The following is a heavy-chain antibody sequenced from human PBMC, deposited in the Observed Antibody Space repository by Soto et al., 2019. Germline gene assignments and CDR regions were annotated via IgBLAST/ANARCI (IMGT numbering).Heavy chain of an antibody. V-gene: IGHV4-31*03. CDR2: IYNSGTT. CDR3: ASFRDYYDSSDSSSRSDS. CDR1: GGSISSAGYA. J-gene: IGHJ4*02. Sequence: QVQLRESGPGLVKPSQTLSLTCTVSGGSISSAGYAWSWIRHHPGKGLEWIGHIYNSGTTFSNPSITSRLTISRDTSKRLVSLKLRSVTAADTAVSYCASFRDYYDSSDSSSRSDSWGQGTLVTVSS. D-gene: IGHD3-22*01.